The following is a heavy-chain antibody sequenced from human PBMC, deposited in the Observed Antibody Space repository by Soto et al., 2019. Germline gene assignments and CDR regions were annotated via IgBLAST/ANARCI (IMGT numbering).Heavy chain of an antibody. CDR2: IYYSGTT. Sequence: QVQLQESGPGLVKPSETLSLSCTVSGGSVRSGSYYWSWIRQPPGKALEGIGDIYYSGTTSYNPCLESRVTTSGATSKKQFSLKVSSVTAADTAVYDCARDGPYSYGIPNAGNGVDSWGQGTLITVSS. V-gene: IGHV4-61*01. CDR1: GGSVRSGSYY. D-gene: IGHD5-18*01. J-gene: IGHJ4*02. CDR3: ARDGPYSYGIPNAGNGVDS.